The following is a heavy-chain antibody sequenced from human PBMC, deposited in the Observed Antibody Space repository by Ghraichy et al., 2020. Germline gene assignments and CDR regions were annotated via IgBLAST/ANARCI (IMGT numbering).Heavy chain of an antibody. D-gene: IGHD6-13*01. CDR1: GGSISSYY. Sequence: SQTLSLTCTVSGGSISSYYWSWIRQPPGKGLEWIGYIYYSGSTNYNPSLKSRVTISVDTSKNQFSLKLSSVTAADTAVYYCARARDSSSWYLRNAFDIWGQGTMVTVSS. J-gene: IGHJ3*02. CDR3: ARARDSSSWYLRNAFDI. V-gene: IGHV4-59*01. CDR2: IYYSGST.